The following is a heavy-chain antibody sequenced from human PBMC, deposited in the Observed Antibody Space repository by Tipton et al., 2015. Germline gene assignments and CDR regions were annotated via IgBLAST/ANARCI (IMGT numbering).Heavy chain of an antibody. V-gene: IGHV3-30*03. CDR1: GFTFSSFE. D-gene: IGHD3-10*01. CDR3: ARDVGKYGSGTHNGLGV. J-gene: IGHJ6*02. CDR2: ISYDGSHK. Sequence: SLRLSCVASGFTFSSFEMHWVRQAPGKGLEWVALISYDGSHKYYADSVRGRFTISRDNSKNTFYLHMSSLRVDDTAVYYCARDVGKYGSGTHNGLGVWGQGTTVTVS.